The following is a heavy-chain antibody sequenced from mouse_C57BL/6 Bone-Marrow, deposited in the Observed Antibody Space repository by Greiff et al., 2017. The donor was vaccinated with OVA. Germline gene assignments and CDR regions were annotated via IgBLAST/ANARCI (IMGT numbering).Heavy chain of an antibody. V-gene: IGHV1-19*01. CDR2: INPYNGGT. J-gene: IGHJ2*01. Sequence: VQLQQPGAELVMPGASVKLSCKASGYTFTSYWMHWVKQSHGKSLEWIGVINPYNGGTSYNQKFKGKATLTVDKSSSTAYMELNSLTSEDSAVYYCARGLGPYFDYWGQGTTLTVSS. CDR3: ARGLGPYFDY. CDR1: GYTFTSYW. D-gene: IGHD3-3*01.